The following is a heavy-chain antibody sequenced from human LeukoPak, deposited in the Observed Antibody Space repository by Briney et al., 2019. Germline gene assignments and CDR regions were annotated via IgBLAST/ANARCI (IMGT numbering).Heavy chain of an antibody. J-gene: IGHJ4*02. CDR2: INPSGGST. CDR3: ARGAYSGYDLDY. V-gene: IGHV1-46*01. Sequence: GASVKVSCKASGYTFTNNFMHWVRQAPGQGLEWMGIINPSGGSTSYAQKFQGRVTMTRDMSTSTVYMELSSLRSEDTAVYYCARGAYSGYDLDYWGQGTLVTVSS. CDR1: GYTFTNNF. D-gene: IGHD5-12*01.